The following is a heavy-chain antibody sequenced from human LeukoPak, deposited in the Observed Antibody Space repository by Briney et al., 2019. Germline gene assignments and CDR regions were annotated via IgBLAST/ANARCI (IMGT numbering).Heavy chain of an antibody. CDR1: GYTFTDYF. D-gene: IGHD7-27*01. V-gene: IGHV1-2*06. J-gene: IGHJ4*02. CDR2: INPKNGGT. Sequence: ASVKVSCKASGYTFTDYFIHWVRQAPEQGLEWMGRINPKNGGTESAQQFQGRVTMTRDTSISTAYMELIWLRSDDTAIYYCARDFSSTSNWELDYWGQGTLVTVSP. CDR3: ARDFSSTSNWELDY.